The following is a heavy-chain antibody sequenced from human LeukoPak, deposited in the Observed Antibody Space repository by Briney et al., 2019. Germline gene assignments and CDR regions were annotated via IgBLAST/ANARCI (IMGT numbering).Heavy chain of an antibody. CDR3: ARSGRGYYDSSGYYTALDY. Sequence: ASVKVSCKASGYTFTGYYMHWVRQAPGQGLEWMGWINPNSGGTNYAQKFQGRVTMTRDTSISTAYMELSRLRSDDTAVYYCARSGRGYYDSSGYYTALDYWGQGTLVTVSS. CDR2: INPNSGGT. J-gene: IGHJ4*02. V-gene: IGHV1-2*02. CDR1: GYTFTGYY. D-gene: IGHD3-22*01.